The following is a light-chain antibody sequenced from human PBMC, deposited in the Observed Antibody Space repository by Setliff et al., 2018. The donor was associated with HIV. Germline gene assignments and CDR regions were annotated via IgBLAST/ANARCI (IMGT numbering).Light chain of an antibody. Sequence: QSVLTQPASVSGSLGQSITISCTGTSSDVGGYSYVPWYQQHPGKAPKLIIYEVRNRPSGVSNRFSGSKSGNTASLTISGLQAEDEADYYCSSYAITNTLPFGTGTKVTVL. CDR1: SSDVGGYSY. CDR3: SSYAITNTLP. V-gene: IGLV2-14*01. J-gene: IGLJ1*01. CDR2: EVR.